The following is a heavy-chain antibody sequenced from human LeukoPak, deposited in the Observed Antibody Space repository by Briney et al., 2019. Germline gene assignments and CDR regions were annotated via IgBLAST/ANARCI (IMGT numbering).Heavy chain of an antibody. J-gene: IGHJ4*02. D-gene: IGHD6-19*01. V-gene: IGHV3-23*01. CDR2: ISPSGGA. Sequence: GGSLRLSCAASGFTFSNYAMSWVRQAPGKGLEWVASISPSGGAYYADSVKGRFTISRDSSKTTLYLQMNSLRAEDTAVYYCANVRAGHYFDYWGQGTLVTVSS. CDR1: GFTFSNYA. CDR3: ANVRAGHYFDY.